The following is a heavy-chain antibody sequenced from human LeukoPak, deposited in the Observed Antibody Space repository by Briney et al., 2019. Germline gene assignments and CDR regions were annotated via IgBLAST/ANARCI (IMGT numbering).Heavy chain of an antibody. CDR2: ISGSGGST. Sequence: SGGSLRLSCTASGXNFSGYAMSWVRQAPGKGREWVSAISGSGGSTYYADSVKGRFTISRDNSKDTLYMQLNSPRADDTAVYFCAKGQTTVMAFDVWGQGTMVSVSS. V-gene: IGHV3-23*01. D-gene: IGHD4-17*01. J-gene: IGHJ3*01. CDR3: AKGQTTVMAFDV. CDR1: GXNFSGYA.